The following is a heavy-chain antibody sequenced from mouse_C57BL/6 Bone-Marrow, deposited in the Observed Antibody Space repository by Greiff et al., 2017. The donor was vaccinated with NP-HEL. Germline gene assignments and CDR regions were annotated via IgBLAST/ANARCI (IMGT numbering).Heavy chain of an antibody. V-gene: IGHV2-2*01. J-gene: IGHJ3*01. CDR3: ARNSHYGSSPFAY. D-gene: IGHD1-1*01. CDR1: GFSLTSYG. Sequence: VQLQQSGPGLVQPSQSLSITCTVSGFSLTSYGVHWVRQSPGKGLEWLGVIWSGGSTDYNAAFISRLSISKDNSKSQVFFKMNSLQADDTAIYYCARNSHYGSSPFAYWGQGTLVTVSA. CDR2: IWSGGST.